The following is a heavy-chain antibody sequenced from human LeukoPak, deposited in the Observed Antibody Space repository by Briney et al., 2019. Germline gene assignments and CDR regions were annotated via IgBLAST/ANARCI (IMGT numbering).Heavy chain of an antibody. Sequence: PSETLSLTCTVSGGSISSSSYYWGWIRQPPGKGLEWIGSIYYSGSTYYNPSLKSRVTISVDTSKNQFSLKLSSVTAADTALYYCARQHSRYCSSTSCLGGFDYWGQGTLVTVSS. D-gene: IGHD2-2*01. CDR1: GGSISSSSYY. CDR3: ARQHSRYCSSTSCLGGFDY. CDR2: IYYSGST. J-gene: IGHJ4*02. V-gene: IGHV4-39*01.